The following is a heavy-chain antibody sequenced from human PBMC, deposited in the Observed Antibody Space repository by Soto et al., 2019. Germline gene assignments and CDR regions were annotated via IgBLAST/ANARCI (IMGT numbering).Heavy chain of an antibody. J-gene: IGHJ4*02. CDR1: GGSISSGDYY. CDR3: ASQRGLRGYSYGTFDY. D-gene: IGHD5-18*01. V-gene: IGHV4-30-4*01. Sequence: SETLSLTCTVSGGSISSGDYYWSWIRQPPGKGLEWIGYIYYSGSTYYNPSLKSRVTISVDTSKNQFSLKLSSVTAADTAVYYCASQRGLRGYSYGTFDYWGQGTLVT. CDR2: IYYSGST.